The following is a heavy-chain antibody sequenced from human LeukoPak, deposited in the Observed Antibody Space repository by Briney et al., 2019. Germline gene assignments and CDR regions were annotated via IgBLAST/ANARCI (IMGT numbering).Heavy chain of an antibody. CDR1: GGSISSYY. CDR2: IYYSGST. D-gene: IGHD3-16*01. CDR3: ARGGDYDYATRYYFDY. Sequence: PSETLSLTCTVSGGSISSYYWSWIRQPPGKGLEWIGYIYYSGSTNYNPSLKSRVTISVDTSKNQFSLKLSSVTAADTAVYYCARGGDYDYATRYYFDYWGQGTLVTVSS. V-gene: IGHV4-59*01. J-gene: IGHJ4*02.